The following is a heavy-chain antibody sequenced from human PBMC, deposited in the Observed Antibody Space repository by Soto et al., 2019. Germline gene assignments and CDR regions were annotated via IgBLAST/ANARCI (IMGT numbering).Heavy chain of an antibody. J-gene: IGHJ4*02. V-gene: IGHV1-8*02. CDR1: GDSFNDYY. D-gene: IGHD2-15*01. Sequence: ASVKVSCKTSGDSFNDYYIHWVRQAPGQGLEWMGWMNPNSGNTGYAQKFQGRVTMTRNTSISTAYMELSSLRSEDTAVYYCAREWSGLIDYWGQGTLVTVSS. CDR3: AREWSGLIDY. CDR2: MNPNSGNT.